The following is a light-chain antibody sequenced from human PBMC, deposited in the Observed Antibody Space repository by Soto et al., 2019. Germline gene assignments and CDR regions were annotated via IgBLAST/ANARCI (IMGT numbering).Light chain of an antibody. J-gene: IGKJ1*01. V-gene: IGKV3-20*01. Sequence: TGLSQSPVILYLSHGERATLSCRTSQSVSSNYLAWYQQKPGQAPRLLIYGASSRATGIPDRFSGSGSGTDFTLTISRLEAEDVAVYYCQQYCSSGRTFGQGTKVDIK. CDR2: GAS. CDR1: QSVSSNY. CDR3: QQYCSSGRT.